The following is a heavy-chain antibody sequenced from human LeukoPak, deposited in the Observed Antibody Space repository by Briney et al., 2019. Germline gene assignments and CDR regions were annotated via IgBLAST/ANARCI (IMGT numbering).Heavy chain of an antibody. J-gene: IGHJ4*02. CDR1: GFTFTNYW. CDR3: AGSSGWLFDY. Sequence: GGSLRLSCAGSGFTFTNYWMNWVCQAPGKGLEWVASIKEDGSQIYYVDSVKGRFTISRDNAKNSVYLQMNSLRAEDTAVYYCAGSSGWLFDYWGQGTLVAVSS. D-gene: IGHD6-19*01. CDR2: IKEDGSQI. V-gene: IGHV3-7*01.